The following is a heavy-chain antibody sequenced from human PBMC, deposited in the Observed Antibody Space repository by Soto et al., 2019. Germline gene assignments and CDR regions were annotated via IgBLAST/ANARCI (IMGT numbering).Heavy chain of an antibody. J-gene: IGHJ5*02. CDR1: GFTFSSYG. CDR2: IWYDGSNK. D-gene: IGHD6-19*01. Sequence: QVQLVESGGGVVQPGRSLRLSCAASGFTFSSYGMHWVGQAPGKGLEWVAVIWYDGSNKYYADSVKGRFTISRDNSKNTLYLQMNSLRAEDTAVYYCARDSGSGWPNNSFDPWGQGTLVTVSS. CDR3: ARDSGSGWPNNSFDP. V-gene: IGHV3-33*01.